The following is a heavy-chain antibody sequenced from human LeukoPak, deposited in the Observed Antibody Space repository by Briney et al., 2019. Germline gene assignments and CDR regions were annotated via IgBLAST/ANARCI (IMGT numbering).Heavy chain of an antibody. D-gene: IGHD3-16*02. CDR3: AKGMEYDYVWGSYRSSCFDY. Sequence: HPGGSLRLSCAASGFTFSSYATSWVRQAPGKGLEWVSAISGSGGSTYYADSVKGRFTISRDNSKNTLYLQMNSLRAEDTAVYYCAKGMEYDYVWGSYRSSCFDYWGQGTLVTVSS. J-gene: IGHJ4*02. CDR1: GFTFSSYA. V-gene: IGHV3-23*01. CDR2: ISGSGGST.